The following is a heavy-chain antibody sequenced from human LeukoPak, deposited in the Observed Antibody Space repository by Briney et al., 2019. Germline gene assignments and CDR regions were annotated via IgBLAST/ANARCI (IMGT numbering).Heavy chain of an antibody. CDR2: ISYDGSNK. J-gene: IGHJ6*04. Sequence: GGSLRLSCAASGFTFSSYAMHWGRQAPGKGLEWEAAISYDGSNKYYADSVKGRFTISRDNSKNTLYLQMNSLRAEDTAVYYCAELGITMIGGVWGKGTTVTISS. V-gene: IGHV3-30*04. CDR3: AELGITMIGGV. D-gene: IGHD3-10*02. CDR1: GFTFSSYA.